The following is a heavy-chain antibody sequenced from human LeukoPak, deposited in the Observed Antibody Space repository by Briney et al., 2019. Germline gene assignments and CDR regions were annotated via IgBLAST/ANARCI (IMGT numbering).Heavy chain of an antibody. D-gene: IGHD6-6*01. CDR2: IKQDGSEK. J-gene: IGHJ4*02. V-gene: IGHV3-7*01. CDR1: GFTFSNYW. CDR3: ARGLSGYSSSLGY. Sequence: GGSLRLSCAASGFTFSNYWMSWVRQAPGKGLEWVVNIKQDGSEKYYVDSVKGRFTISRDNAKNSLYLQMNRLRAEDTAVYYCARGLSGYSSSLGYWGQGTLVTVSS.